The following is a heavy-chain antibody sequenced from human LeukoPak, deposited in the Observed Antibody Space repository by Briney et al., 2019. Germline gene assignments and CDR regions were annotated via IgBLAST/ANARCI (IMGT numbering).Heavy chain of an antibody. CDR2: TYYSGST. CDR1: GGSISSSSYY. V-gene: IGHV4-39*07. CDR3: ARGAQREDRQTLWFGELGNWSDP. J-gene: IGHJ5*02. Sequence: SETLSLTCTVSGGSISSSSYYWGWIRQPPGKGLEWIGSTYYSGSTYYNPSLKSRVTISVDTSKNQFSLKLSSVTAADTAVYYCARGAQREDRQTLWFGELGNWSDPWGQGTLVTVSS. D-gene: IGHD3-10*01.